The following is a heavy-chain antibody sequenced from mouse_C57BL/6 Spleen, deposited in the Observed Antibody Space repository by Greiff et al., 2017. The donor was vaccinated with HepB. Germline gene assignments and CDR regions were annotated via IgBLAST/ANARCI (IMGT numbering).Heavy chain of an antibody. J-gene: IGHJ2*01. CDR3: ARVSTVVGFDY. CDR1: GFTFSSYA. D-gene: IGHD1-1*01. Sequence: EVNVVESGGGLVKPGGSLKLSCAASGFTFSSYAMSWVRQTPEKRLEWVATISDGGSYTYYPDNVKGRFTISRDNAKNNLYLQMSHLKSEDTAMYYCARVSTVVGFDYWGQGTTLTVSS. CDR2: ISDGGSYT. V-gene: IGHV5-4*03.